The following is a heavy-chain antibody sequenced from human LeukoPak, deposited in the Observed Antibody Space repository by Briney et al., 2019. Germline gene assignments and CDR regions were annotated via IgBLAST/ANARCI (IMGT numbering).Heavy chain of an antibody. CDR3: ARGISERRYSGSTVTTAPYYFDY. Sequence: SQTLSLTCTVSGGSISSGDYYWRWIRQPPGKGLEWIGYIYYSGSTYYNPSLKSRVTISVDTSKNQFSLKLSSVTAADTAVYYCARGISERRYSGSTVTTAPYYFDYWGQGTLVTVSS. D-gene: IGHD4-17*01. CDR1: GGSISSGDYY. CDR2: IYYSGST. V-gene: IGHV4-30-4*01. J-gene: IGHJ4*02.